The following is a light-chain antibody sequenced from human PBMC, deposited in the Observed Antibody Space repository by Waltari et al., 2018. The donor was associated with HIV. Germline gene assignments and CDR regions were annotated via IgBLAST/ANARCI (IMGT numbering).Light chain of an antibody. V-gene: IGLV2-8*01. CDR2: GVN. CDR1: ISDMIDYNY. J-gene: IGLJ1*01. Sequence: SALTQPPPPSGSPGQSTTIPCTGPISDMIDYNYFSWDQHHPGRARKLIIFGVNERPSGVPDRFSGSRSGYSASLTVSGLQSEDEADYYCASYRGISNPYVFGTGTKVTVL. CDR3: ASYRGISNPYV.